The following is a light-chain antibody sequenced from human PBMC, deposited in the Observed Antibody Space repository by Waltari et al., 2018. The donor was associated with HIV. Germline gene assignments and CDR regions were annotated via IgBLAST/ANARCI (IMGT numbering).Light chain of an antibody. CDR3: AAWDDSRNAHVV. CDR1: NSNIGSNS. J-gene: IGLJ2*01. CDR2: SSK. Sequence: QSVLTQPPSASGTPGQRVTISCSGSNSNIGSNSVNWYQQLPGTAPKLLIYSSKQRPLGVPDRFSGSKSGTSASRAISGLQSEDEADYYCAAWDDSRNAHVVFGGGTKLTVL. V-gene: IGLV1-44*01.